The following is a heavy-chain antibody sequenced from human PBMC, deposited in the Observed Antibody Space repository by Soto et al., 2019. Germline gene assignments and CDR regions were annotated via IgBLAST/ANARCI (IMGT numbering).Heavy chain of an antibody. J-gene: IGHJ6*02. CDR2: ISGYNGNT. Sequence: QVQLVQSGAEVKKPGASVKVSCKASGYTFTSYGVSWVRQAPGQGLEWMGWISGYNGNTNYAQKLQGRVTMTTDTSTSTAYIELRSLRSDDTAVYYCGRAGKYYYGSGSPYYYGMDVWGQGITDTGSS. D-gene: IGHD3-10*01. CDR3: GRAGKYYYGSGSPYYYGMDV. V-gene: IGHV1-18*04. CDR1: GYTFTSYG.